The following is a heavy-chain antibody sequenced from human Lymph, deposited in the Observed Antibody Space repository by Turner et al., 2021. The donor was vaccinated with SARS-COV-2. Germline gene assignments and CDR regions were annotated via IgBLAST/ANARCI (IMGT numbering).Heavy chain of an antibody. Sequence: EVQLVESGGGLVQPGRSRRLSCAASGFTFDGYAMHWVRQAPGKGLEWVSGISWNSGSIGYADSVKGRFTISRDNAKNSLYLQMNSLRAEDTALYYCAKGRRFGMDVWGQGTTVTVSS. CDR1: GFTFDGYA. CDR3: AKGRRFGMDV. J-gene: IGHJ6*02. V-gene: IGHV3-9*01. CDR2: ISWNSGSI.